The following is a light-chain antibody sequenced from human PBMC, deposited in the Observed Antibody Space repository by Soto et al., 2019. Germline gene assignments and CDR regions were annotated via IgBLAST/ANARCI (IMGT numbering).Light chain of an antibody. V-gene: IGKV1-5*01. CDR1: QRISTW. Sequence: MQITHNASNRAASVGDGVTITCRASQRISTWLAWYQQKPGKAPKLLISDASSLETGVPSRFSGSGPGTEFTLTINSLQPDDFATYYCQQYKRYCTFAQGTKVEIK. CDR3: QQYKRYCT. CDR2: DAS. J-gene: IGKJ1*01.